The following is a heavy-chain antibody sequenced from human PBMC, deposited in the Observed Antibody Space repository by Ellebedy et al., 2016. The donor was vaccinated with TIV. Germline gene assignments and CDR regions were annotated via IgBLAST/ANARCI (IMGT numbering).Heavy chain of an antibody. Sequence: AASVKVSCKASGYTFSRYDINWVRQATGQGLEWMGWMNPKSGNTGYAQTFQGRVIMTRNSSINTAYLELSAMRSEDTSMYYCATDIRTTMTTRFDPWGQGTLVTVSS. CDR3: ATDIRTTMTTRFDP. V-gene: IGHV1-8*01. CDR2: MNPKSGNT. D-gene: IGHD4-17*01. J-gene: IGHJ5*02. CDR1: GYTFSRYD.